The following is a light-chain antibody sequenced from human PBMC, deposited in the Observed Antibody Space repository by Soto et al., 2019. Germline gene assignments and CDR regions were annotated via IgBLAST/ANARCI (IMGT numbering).Light chain of an antibody. CDR2: DAS. V-gene: IGKV1-33*01. Sequence: DLQMIQSPSSLSASVGDRVTITCQASQEISNYLNWYQQKPGKAPKLLIYDASNLERGVPSRFSGRGSGTDFTFTISSLQPEDFETYYCQQYDHLPRTFGRGTKVEIK. CDR3: QQYDHLPRT. J-gene: IGKJ1*01. CDR1: QEISNY.